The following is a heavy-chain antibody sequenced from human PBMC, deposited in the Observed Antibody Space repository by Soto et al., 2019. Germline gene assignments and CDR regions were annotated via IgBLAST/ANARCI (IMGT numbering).Heavy chain of an antibody. Sequence: GGSLRLSCAASGFTFSSYWMHWVRQAPGKGLVWVSRINSDGSSTSYADPVKGRFTISRDNAKNTRYLQMNSLRAEDTAVYYCARGSPDYDFWSGYRHYDAFDIWGQGTMVTVSS. J-gene: IGHJ3*02. V-gene: IGHV3-74*01. CDR1: GFTFSSYW. CDR3: ARGSPDYDFWSGYRHYDAFDI. D-gene: IGHD3-3*01. CDR2: INSDGSST.